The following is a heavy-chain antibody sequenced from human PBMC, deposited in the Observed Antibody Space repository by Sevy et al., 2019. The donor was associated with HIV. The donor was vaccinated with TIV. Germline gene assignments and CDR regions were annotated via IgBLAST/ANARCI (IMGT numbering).Heavy chain of an antibody. CDR3: AGENAWGSGYY. D-gene: IGHD6-25*01. CDR2: IYYNGHI. J-gene: IGHJ4*02. V-gene: IGHV4-59*11. Sequence: SETLSLTCTVSGGSITGPYWNWIRQPPGKGLEWIGKIYYNGHINYNPSLKSRVTLSLDTSKNQFSLRLSSVTAADTAMYYCAGENAWGSGYYWGQGTLVTVSS. CDR1: GGSITGPY.